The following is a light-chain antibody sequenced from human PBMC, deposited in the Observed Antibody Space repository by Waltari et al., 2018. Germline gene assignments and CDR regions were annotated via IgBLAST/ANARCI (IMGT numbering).Light chain of an antibody. CDR3: SSYTNTRIYV. V-gene: IGLV2-14*02. CDR2: VVS. Sequence: QSALTQPASVSGSPGQSITISCTGTSGDVGGYNLVSWYQHHPGQAPKLLIYVVSGRPLGVSNRFTGSKSGGTASLTISGLQADDEADYYCSSYTNTRIYVFGTGTKVTVL. CDR1: SGDVGGYNL. J-gene: IGLJ1*01.